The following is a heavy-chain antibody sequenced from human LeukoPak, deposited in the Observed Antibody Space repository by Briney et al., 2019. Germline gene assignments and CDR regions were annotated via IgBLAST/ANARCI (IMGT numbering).Heavy chain of an antibody. V-gene: IGHV3-53*01. J-gene: IGHJ4*02. Sequence: PGGSLRLSCAASGFTVSNDYMTWVRQAPGKGLEWVSVLYSGGGTYYAGSVKGRFTISRDNSKNTLYLQMNSLRAEDTAVYYCARGPVEWPVFDYWGQGTLVTVSS. CDR2: LYSGGGT. CDR1: GFTVSNDY. CDR3: ARGPVEWPVFDY. D-gene: IGHD6-19*01.